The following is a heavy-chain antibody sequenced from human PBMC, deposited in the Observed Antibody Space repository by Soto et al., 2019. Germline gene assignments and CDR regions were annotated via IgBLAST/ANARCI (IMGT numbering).Heavy chain of an antibody. D-gene: IGHD2-8*01. CDR1: GFIFSNYV. Sequence: QVQLVESGGGVVQPGRSLRLSCAASGFIFSNYVMYWVRQAPGKGLEWVAFMSYDGTTKYYADSVKGRFTISRDNXXXXXXXXXXXXXXXXXXXXXXXXXXXWSRYFDYWGQGTLVTVSS. V-gene: IGHV3-30-3*01. CDR3: XXXXXWSRYFDY. J-gene: IGHJ4*02. CDR2: MSYDGTTK.